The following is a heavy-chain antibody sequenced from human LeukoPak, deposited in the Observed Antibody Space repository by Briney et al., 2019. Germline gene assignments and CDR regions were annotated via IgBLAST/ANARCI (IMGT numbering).Heavy chain of an antibody. CDR3: ARAATPTVTTYYYMDV. CDR1: GGTFSSYA. V-gene: IGHV1-69*05. Sequence: GASVKVSCKASGGTFSSYAISWVRQAPGQGLEWMGGIIPIFGTANYAQKFQGRVTITTDESTSTAYMELSSLRSEDTAVYYCARAATPTVTTYYYMDVWGKGTTVTVSS. D-gene: IGHD4-11*01. CDR2: IIPIFGTA. J-gene: IGHJ6*03.